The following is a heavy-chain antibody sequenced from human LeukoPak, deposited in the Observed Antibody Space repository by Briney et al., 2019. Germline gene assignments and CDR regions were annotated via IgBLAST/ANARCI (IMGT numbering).Heavy chain of an antibody. CDR2: ISSSGTT. CDR3: ARDSYYDRGGFDY. V-gene: IGHV3-53*01. Sequence: GGSLRLSCAAPGFTVRGNSMSWVRQAPGKGLEWVSVISSSGTTNYAESVKGRFTISRDNSNNTLYLQMNSLRAEDTAVYYCARDSYYDRGGFDYWGQGTLVTVSS. D-gene: IGHD3-22*01. J-gene: IGHJ4*02. CDR1: GFTVRGNS.